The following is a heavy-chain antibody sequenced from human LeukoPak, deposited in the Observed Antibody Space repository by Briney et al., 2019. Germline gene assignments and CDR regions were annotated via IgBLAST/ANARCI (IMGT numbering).Heavy chain of an antibody. Sequence: GGSLRLSCAASGFPFSSYWMHWVRQAPGKGLVWVSRINIDGSNTNYADSVKGRFTISRDNAKNTLYLQMDSLGAEDTAVYYCARSLGGAYDYWGQGTLVTVSS. CDR1: GFPFSSYW. J-gene: IGHJ4*02. V-gene: IGHV3-74*01. CDR3: ARSLGGAYDY. D-gene: IGHD1-26*01. CDR2: INIDGSNT.